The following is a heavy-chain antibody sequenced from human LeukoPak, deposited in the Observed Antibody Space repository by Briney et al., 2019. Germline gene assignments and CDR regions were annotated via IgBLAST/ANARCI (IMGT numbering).Heavy chain of an antibody. V-gene: IGHV4-34*01. J-gene: IGHJ4*02. CDR3: ARGLLDCSSTSCYVIDC. Sequence: PSETLSLTCAVYGGSFSGYYWSWIRQPPGKGLEWIGEINHSGSTNYNLSLKSRVTISVDTSKNQFSLKLSSVTAADTAVYYCARGLLDCSSTSCYVIDCWGQGTLVTVSS. CDR2: INHSGST. CDR1: GGSFSGYY. D-gene: IGHD2-2*01.